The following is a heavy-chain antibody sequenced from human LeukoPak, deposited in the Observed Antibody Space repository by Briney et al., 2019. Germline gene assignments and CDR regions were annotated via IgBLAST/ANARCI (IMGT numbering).Heavy chain of an antibody. D-gene: IGHD1-26*01. Sequence: SETLSLTCAVYGGSFSGYYWSWIRQPPGKGLEWIGQINHSGSTNYNPSLKSRVTISVDTSKNQFSLKLSSVTAADTAVYYCASVGATRYYYYYGMDGWGQGTTVTVSS. CDR1: GGSFSGYY. CDR2: INHSGST. J-gene: IGHJ6*02. V-gene: IGHV4-34*01. CDR3: ASVGATRYYYYYGMDG.